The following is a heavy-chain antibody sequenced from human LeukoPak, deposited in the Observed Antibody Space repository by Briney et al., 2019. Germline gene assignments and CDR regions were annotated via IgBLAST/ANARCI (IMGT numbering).Heavy chain of an antibody. CDR3: AKDPTAYGSGSYFDY. D-gene: IGHD3-10*01. CDR2: ISWDGGST. V-gene: IGHV3-43*01. J-gene: IGHJ4*02. Sequence: PGGSLRLSCAASGFTFDDYTMHWVRQAPGKGLEWVSLISWDGGSTYYADSVKGRFTISRDNSKNSLYLQMNSLRTEDTALYYCAKDPTAYGSGSYFDYWGQGTLVTVSS. CDR1: GFTFDDYT.